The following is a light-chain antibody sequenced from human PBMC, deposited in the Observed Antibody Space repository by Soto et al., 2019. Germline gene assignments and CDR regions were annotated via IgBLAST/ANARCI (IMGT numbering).Light chain of an antibody. CDR2: KAS. Sequence: DIPMTQSPSTLSASVGDRVTSTCRASQSISSGLALDQQKPGKAPKLLSNKASSLESGVPSRFSDSGSGTSYTPPISRLGPVVLAAIYCRLANSYPATFGGGTKVELK. V-gene: IGKV1-5*03. CDR3: RLANSYPAT. CDR1: QSISSG. J-gene: IGKJ4*02.